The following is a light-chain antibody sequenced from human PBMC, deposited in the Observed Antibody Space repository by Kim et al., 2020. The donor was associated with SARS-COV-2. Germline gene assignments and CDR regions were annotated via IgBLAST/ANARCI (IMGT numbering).Light chain of an antibody. CDR1: SLRSYY. J-gene: IGLJ3*02. CDR3: NSRDSSGNHFWV. CDR2: GKT. V-gene: IGLV3-19*01. Sequence: GQTVRITCQGDSLRSYYASWYQQKPGQAPVLVIYGKTNRPSGIPDRFSGSSSGNTASLTITGAQAEDEADYYCNSRDSSGNHFWVFGGGTKLTVL.